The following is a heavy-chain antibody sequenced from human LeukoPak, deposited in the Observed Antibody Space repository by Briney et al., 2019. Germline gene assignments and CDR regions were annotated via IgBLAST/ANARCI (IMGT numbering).Heavy chain of an antibody. D-gene: IGHD1-26*01. V-gene: IGHV4-39*07. CDR1: GVSISISNYY. CDR2: IYYSGST. Sequence: PSETLSLTCTVSGVSISISNYYWGWIRQPPGKGLEWIGSIYYSGSTYYNPSLKSRVTISVDTSKNQFSLKLSSVTAADTAVYYCAREMEWELLTYFDYWGQGTLVTVSS. J-gene: IGHJ4*02. CDR3: AREMEWELLTYFDY.